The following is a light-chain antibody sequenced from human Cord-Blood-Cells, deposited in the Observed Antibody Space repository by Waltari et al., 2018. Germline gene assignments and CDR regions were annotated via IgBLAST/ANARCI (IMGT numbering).Light chain of an antibody. CDR2: EDN. Sequence: NFMLTQPHSVSESPGKTVTISCTRSSGRIASNYVQWSQQRPGSSPTTVISEDNQRPSGVPVRFSGSIDSSSNSASLTISGLKTEDEADYYCQSYDSSNQVFGGGTKLTVL. CDR3: QSYDSSNQV. J-gene: IGLJ3*02. V-gene: IGLV6-57*01. CDR1: SGRIASNY.